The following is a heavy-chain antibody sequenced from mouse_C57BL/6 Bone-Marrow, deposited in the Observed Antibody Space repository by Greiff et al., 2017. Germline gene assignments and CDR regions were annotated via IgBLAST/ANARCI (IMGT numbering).Heavy chain of an antibody. Sequence: VQLQQSGAELVRPGASVKLSCPASGFNIKDDYMYWVKQRPEQGLEWIGWIDPENGDTEYASKFQGKATITADTSAITAYLQLSSLTSEDTAVYYCTTGNGYFWYFDVWGTPTTVTASS. CDR3: TTGNGYFWYFDV. J-gene: IGHJ1*03. CDR1: GFNIKDDY. V-gene: IGHV14-4*01. CDR2: IDPENGDT. D-gene: IGHD2-3*01.